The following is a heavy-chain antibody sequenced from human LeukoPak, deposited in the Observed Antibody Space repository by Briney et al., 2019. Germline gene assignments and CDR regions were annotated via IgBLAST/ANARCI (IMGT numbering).Heavy chain of an antibody. V-gene: IGHV4-34*01. J-gene: IGHJ4*02. CDR1: GGSFSGYY. CDR3: ARRGLWSGYYCSDY. D-gene: IGHD3-3*01. CDR2: INHSGGT. Sequence: SETLSLTCAVYGGSFSGYYWSWIRQPPGKGLEWIGEINHSGGTNYNPSLKSRVSISVDTSKNQFSLKLSSVTAADTAVYYCARRGLWSGYYCSDYWGPGTLVTVSS.